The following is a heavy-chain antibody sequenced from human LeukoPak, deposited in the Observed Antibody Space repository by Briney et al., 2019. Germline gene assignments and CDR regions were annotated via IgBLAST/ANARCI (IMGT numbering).Heavy chain of an antibody. V-gene: IGHV3-30*04. CDR1: GFTFSSYA. D-gene: IGHD1-26*01. CDR3: TKNAGRREGWFDP. J-gene: IGHJ5*02. CDR2: LESDESIR. Sequence: PGGSLRLSCAASGFTFSSYAMHWVRQTPGKGLEWVAFLESDESIRQYADLVKGRFTISRDNSKNMLYLQMNSVTTEDTSMYYRTKNAGRREGWFDPWGQGTLVTVCS.